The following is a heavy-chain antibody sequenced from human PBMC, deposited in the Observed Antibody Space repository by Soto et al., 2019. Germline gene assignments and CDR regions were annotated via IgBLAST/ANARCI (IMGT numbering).Heavy chain of an antibody. CDR1: GYTFTSYA. J-gene: IGHJ6*03. Sequence: GASVKVSCKASGYTFTSYAMHWVRQAPGQRLEWMGWINAGNGNTKYSQKFQGRVTITRDTSASTAYMELSSLRSEDTAVYYCARTAQGYCSGGSCRTRMTYYYYMDVWGKGTTVTVSS. D-gene: IGHD2-15*01. CDR2: INAGNGNT. CDR3: ARTAQGYCSGGSCRTRMTYYYYMDV. V-gene: IGHV1-3*01.